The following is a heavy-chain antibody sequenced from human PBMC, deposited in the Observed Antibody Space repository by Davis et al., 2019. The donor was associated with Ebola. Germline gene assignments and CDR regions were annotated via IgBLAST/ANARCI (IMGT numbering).Heavy chain of an antibody. Sequence: ASVNVSCKASGGTFSSYAISWVRQAPGQGLEWMGIINPSGGSTSYAQKFQGRVTMTRDTSTSTVYMELSSLRSEDTAVYYCARALGTGTPYGMDVWGKGTTVTVSS. V-gene: IGHV1-46*01. CDR3: ARALGTGTPYGMDV. J-gene: IGHJ6*04. CDR2: INPSGGST. CDR1: GGTFSSYA. D-gene: IGHD1-1*01.